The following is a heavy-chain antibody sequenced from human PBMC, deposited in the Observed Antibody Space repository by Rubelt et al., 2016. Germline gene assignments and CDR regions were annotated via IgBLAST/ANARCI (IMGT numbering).Heavy chain of an antibody. J-gene: IGHJ6*02. CDR3: ARSRPIYYYYGMDV. Sequence: GSIYYSGSTYYNPSLKSRVTISVDTSKNQFSLKLSSVTAADTAVYYCARSRPIYYYYGMDVWGQGTTVTVSS. CDR2: IYYSGST. V-gene: IGHV4-39*07.